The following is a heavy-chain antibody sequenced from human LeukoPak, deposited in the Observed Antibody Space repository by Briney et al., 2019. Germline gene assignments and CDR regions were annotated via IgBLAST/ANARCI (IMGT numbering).Heavy chain of an antibody. D-gene: IGHD2-2*01. V-gene: IGHV1-2*02. Sequence: ASVKVSCKASGYTFTGYYMHWVRQAPGQGLEWRGWINPNSGGTNYAQKFQGRVTMTRDTSISTAYMELSRLRSDDTAVYYCARGPFVVVPAAMGAFDIWGQGTMVTVSS. CDR1: GYTFTGYY. CDR3: ARGPFVVVPAAMGAFDI. J-gene: IGHJ3*02. CDR2: INPNSGGT.